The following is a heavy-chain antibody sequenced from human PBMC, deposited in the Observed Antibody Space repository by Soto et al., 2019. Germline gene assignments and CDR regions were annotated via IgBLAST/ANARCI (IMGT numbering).Heavy chain of an antibody. CDR2: IYHSGST. J-gene: IGHJ5*02. CDR3: ASRGYSYGTLDP. CDR1: GGSISSGGYY. V-gene: IGHV4-30-2*01. Sequence: TSETLSLTCTVSGGSISSGGYYWSWIRQHPGKGLEWIGYIYHSGSTYYNPSLKSRVTISVDTSKNQFSLKLSSVTAADTAVYYCASRGYSYGTLDPWGQGTLVTVPS. D-gene: IGHD5-18*01.